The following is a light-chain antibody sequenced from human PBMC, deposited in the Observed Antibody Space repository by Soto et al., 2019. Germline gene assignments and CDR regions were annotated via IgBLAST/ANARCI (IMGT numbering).Light chain of an antibody. V-gene: IGKV3-15*01. CDR1: QSVSSN. CDR2: GAS. CDR3: QQHISWPLT. Sequence: EIVMTQSPATLSVSPGERATLSCRASQSVSSNLAWYQQKPGQAPRLLIYGASTRATGIPARISGSGSGTEFTLTVSNLEPEDFAVYYCQQHISWPLTFGGG. J-gene: IGKJ4*01.